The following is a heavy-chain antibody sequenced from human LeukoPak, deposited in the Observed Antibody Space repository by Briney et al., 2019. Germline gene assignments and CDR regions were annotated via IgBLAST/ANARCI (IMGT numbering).Heavy chain of an antibody. Sequence: ASVKVSCKASGYTFTSYYMHWVRQAPGQGPEWMGWINPNSGGTNYAQKFQGRVTMTRDTSISTAYMELSRLRSDDTAVYYCARDTSGYYYDSSGYYWGQGTLVTVSS. CDR3: ARDTSGYYYDSSGYY. V-gene: IGHV1-2*02. CDR2: INPNSGGT. J-gene: IGHJ4*02. D-gene: IGHD3-22*01. CDR1: GYTFTSYY.